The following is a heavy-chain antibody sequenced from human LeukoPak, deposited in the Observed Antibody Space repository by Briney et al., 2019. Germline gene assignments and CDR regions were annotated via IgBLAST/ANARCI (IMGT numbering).Heavy chain of an antibody. V-gene: IGHV3-11*01. CDR3: ARDIWVTTLNSFVDY. Sequence: GGSLRLSCAASGFTFSGYYMSWIRQAPGKGLEWVSDISSSGNIIYYADSVKGRFTISRDNAKNSLYLQMNSLRAEDTAVYYCARDIWVTTLNSFVDYWGQGTLVTVSS. CDR2: ISSSGNII. CDR1: GFTFSGYY. D-gene: IGHD4-17*01. J-gene: IGHJ4*02.